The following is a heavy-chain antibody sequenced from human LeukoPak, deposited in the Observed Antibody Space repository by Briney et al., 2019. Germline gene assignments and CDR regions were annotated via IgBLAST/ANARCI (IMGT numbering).Heavy chain of an antibody. CDR1: GGSFSGYY. CDR3: AREAGPFDY. J-gene: IGHJ4*02. V-gene: IGHV4-34*01. Sequence: SETLSLTCAVYGGSFSGYYWSWIRQPPGKGLEWIGDINHSGGTIYNPSLKSRLTISVDMSKNQFSLKLSSVTAADTAVYYCAREAGPFDYWGQGTLVTVSS. D-gene: IGHD6-19*01. CDR2: INHSGGT.